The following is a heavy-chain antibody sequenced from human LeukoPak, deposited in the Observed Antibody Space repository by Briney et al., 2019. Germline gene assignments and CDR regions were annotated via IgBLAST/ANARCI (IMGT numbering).Heavy chain of an antibody. CDR2: INPNSGDT. J-gene: IGHJ5*02. V-gene: IGHV1-2*02. Sequence: ASVKVTCKASGYTFTGYYMHWLRQAPRQGLEWMGWINPNSGDTNYEQKFQGRVSMTRDTSISTAYMDLSGLRSDDTALYYCARGLGWDSGTYLGAWGQGTLVTVSS. CDR1: GYTFTGYY. D-gene: IGHD1-26*01. CDR3: ARGLGWDSGTYLGA.